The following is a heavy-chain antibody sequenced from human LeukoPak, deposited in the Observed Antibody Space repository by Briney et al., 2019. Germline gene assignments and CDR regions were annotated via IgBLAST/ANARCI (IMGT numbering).Heavy chain of an antibody. V-gene: IGHV1-46*01. CDR1: GYTFTNSY. D-gene: IGHD5-18*01. Sequence: ASVTLSCKASGYTFTNSYIHWVRQAPGQGLEWMGVIHPSGGSTTFAQKFQGRVTMTTDTSTSTVYVELRSPTSDDTAVYYCARATLDAAMVYWYFDLWGRGTLVTVSS. CDR2: IHPSGGST. CDR3: ARATLDAAMVYWYFDL. J-gene: IGHJ2*01.